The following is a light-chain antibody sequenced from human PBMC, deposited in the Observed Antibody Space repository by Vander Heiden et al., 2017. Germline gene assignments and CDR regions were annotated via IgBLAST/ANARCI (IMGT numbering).Light chain of an antibody. CDR2: WAS. V-gene: IGKV4-1*01. Sequence: DIVMTQSPDSLAVSLGERATINCKSSQSVLYSSNNKNYLAWYQQKPGQPPKLLIYWASTRESGVPDRFSGRGYGTDFTLTISSRQAEDVAVYYCQQDYSTPPYTFGQGTKLEIK. CDR1: QSVLYSSNNKNY. CDR3: QQDYSTPPYT. J-gene: IGKJ2*01.